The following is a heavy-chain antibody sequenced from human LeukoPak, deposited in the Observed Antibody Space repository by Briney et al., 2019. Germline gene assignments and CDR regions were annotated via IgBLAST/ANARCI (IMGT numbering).Heavy chain of an antibody. J-gene: IGHJ4*02. D-gene: IGHD5-24*01. CDR3: AGGRDVYRY. Sequence: GGCLRLSCAASGFTFSSYWITSVRQAPGKGLEWVANIKQDGSEKYYVDSVKGRFTISRDNAKNSLYLQMNSLRAEDTAVYYCAGGRDVYRYWGQGTLVTVSS. CDR1: GFTFSSYW. V-gene: IGHV3-7*01. CDR2: IKQDGSEK.